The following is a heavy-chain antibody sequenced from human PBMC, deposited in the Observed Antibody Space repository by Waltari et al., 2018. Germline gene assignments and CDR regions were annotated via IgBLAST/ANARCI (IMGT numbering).Heavy chain of an antibody. V-gene: IGHV6-1*01. CDR1: GDSVSSKRAT. Sequence: QVQLQQSGPGLVKPSQTLSLTCAISGDSVSSKRATWNWIRQSPSRGLAWLGRTYYRSKWSNDYAVSVRSRITINPDTSKNQFSLQLNSVTPEDTAVYYCARRVPVGANAFDIWGQGTMVTVSS. D-gene: IGHD1-26*01. CDR3: ARRVPVGANAFDI. J-gene: IGHJ3*02. CDR2: TYYRSKWSN.